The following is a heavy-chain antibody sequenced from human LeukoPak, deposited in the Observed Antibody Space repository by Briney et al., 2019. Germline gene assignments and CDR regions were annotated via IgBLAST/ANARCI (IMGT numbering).Heavy chain of an antibody. Sequence: PGGSLRLSCVASGLSVRGSYMSWVRQAPGKGLEWVSVIYSGGSTYYADSVKGRFTISRHNSMNTLYLQMNSLRAEDTAVYYCARDPNDVGAFDIWGQGTMVTVSS. D-gene: IGHD1-1*01. J-gene: IGHJ3*02. V-gene: IGHV3-53*04. CDR3: ARDPNDVGAFDI. CDR2: IYSGGST. CDR1: GLSVRGSY.